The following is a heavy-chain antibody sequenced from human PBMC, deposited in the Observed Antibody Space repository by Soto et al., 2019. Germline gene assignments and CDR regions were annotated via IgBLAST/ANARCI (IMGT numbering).Heavy chain of an antibody. D-gene: IGHD3-22*01. V-gene: IGHV1-69*02. CDR1: GGTFSSYT. J-gene: IGHJ4*02. CDR2: IIPILGIA. Sequence: QVQLVQSGAEVKKPGSSVKVSCKASGGTFSSYTISWVRQAPGQGLEWMGRIIPILGIANYAQKLQGRVTITADKSTSTAYMELSSLRSEDTAVYYCASLTARYYYDSSGKDYFDYWGQGTLVTVSS. CDR3: ASLTARYYYDSSGKDYFDY.